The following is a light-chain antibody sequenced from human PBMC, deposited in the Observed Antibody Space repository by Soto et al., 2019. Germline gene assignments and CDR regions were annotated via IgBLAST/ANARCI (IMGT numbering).Light chain of an antibody. V-gene: IGKV1-5*03. Sequence: DIQMTQSPSTLSSSVGDIVTISCRASQTISSWLAWHQQKPGKAPKLLISKASSLESGVPSRFSASGSGTEFTLTINSLPPDDFATYYCQQYNSYRPFGQGTKVDIK. CDR3: QQYNSYRP. CDR2: KAS. CDR1: QTISSW. J-gene: IGKJ1*01.